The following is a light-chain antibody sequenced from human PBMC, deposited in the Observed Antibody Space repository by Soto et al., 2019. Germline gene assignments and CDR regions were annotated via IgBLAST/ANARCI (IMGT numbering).Light chain of an antibody. Sequence: QSVLTQPSSVSASPGQTITISCTGTSTDIGGYNYVSWYQQHPGKGPKLIIYDVNKRPSGVSDRFSGSKSGKKASLSISSLEAEDEADYYCGSYDSTDSAYVFGTGTKVTVL. CDR2: DVN. CDR1: STDIGGYNY. CDR3: GSYDSTDSAYV. V-gene: IGLV2-14*01. J-gene: IGLJ1*01.